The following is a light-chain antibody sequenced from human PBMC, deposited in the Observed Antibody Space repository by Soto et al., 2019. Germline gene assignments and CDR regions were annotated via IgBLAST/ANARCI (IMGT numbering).Light chain of an antibody. V-gene: IGKV1-5*03. J-gene: IGKJ2*01. CDR1: QSISGW. CDR2: KAS. CDR3: QQYNSYPYT. Sequence: DIQITQSPSTLSASVGDRVTITCRASQSISGWLAWFQQKPGKAPKLLIYKASSLESGVPSRFSGSGSGAEFTLTISSLQAADCATYYCQQYNSYPYTFGLGTKLEIK.